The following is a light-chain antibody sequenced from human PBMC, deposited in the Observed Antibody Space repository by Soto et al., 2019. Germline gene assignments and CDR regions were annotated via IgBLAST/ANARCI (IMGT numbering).Light chain of an antibody. Sequence: QSALTQPASVSGSPGQSITISCSGTSSDVGGYNYVSWYQQHPGKAPKLIIYDVSNRPSGVSNRFSGSKSGNTASLTFSGLQAEDEADYYCCSYTSSSTYVFGTGTKVTVL. CDR2: DVS. J-gene: IGLJ1*01. CDR1: SSDVGGYNY. CDR3: CSYTSSSTYV. V-gene: IGLV2-14*03.